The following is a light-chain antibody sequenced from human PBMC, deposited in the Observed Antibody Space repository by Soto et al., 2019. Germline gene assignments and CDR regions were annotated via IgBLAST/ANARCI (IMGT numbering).Light chain of an antibody. Sequence: EIVLTQSPGTLSLSPGERATLSRRASFSTSYLAWYQQKPGQAPRLLIYGPSTTATGIPARFSGSGSGTDFTLTISSLEPEDFAVYYCQQRSNWTLTFGGGTKVDIK. V-gene: IGKV3-11*01. J-gene: IGKJ4*01. CDR3: QQRSNWTLT. CDR1: FSTSY. CDR2: GPS.